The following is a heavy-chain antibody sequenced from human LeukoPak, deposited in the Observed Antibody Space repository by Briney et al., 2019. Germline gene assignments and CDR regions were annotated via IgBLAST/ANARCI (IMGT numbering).Heavy chain of an antibody. CDR3: VRNDGDNAFDI. V-gene: IGHV3-48*01. CDR1: RFTFSTYS. CDR2: ISSGSTNI. D-gene: IGHD4-17*01. Sequence: PGGSLRLSCVASRFTFSTYSMNWVRQAPGRGLEGVSYISSGSTNIYYKDSVKGRFIVSRDNAKNSLYLHMASLRAEDTAVYYCVRNDGDNAFDIWGQGTMVIVSS. J-gene: IGHJ3*02.